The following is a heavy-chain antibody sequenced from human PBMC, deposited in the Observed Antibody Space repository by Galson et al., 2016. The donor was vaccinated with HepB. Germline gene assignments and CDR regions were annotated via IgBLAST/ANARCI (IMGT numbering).Heavy chain of an antibody. V-gene: IGHV3-7*01. J-gene: IGHJ6*02. CDR3: AREMSYDDFFYFGVDV. CDR1: GFSFSTFW. D-gene: IGHD4-17*01. CDR2: IRGDARET. Sequence: SLRLSCAASGFSFSTFWMSWVRQAPGKGLEWVARIRGDARETNYAESVKGRFTISRDNARSSLSLHMSSLGPEDTALYYCAREMSYDDFFYFGVDVWGQGATVSVFS.